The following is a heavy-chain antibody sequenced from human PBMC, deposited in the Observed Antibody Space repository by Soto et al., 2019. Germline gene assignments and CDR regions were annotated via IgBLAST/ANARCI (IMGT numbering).Heavy chain of an antibody. D-gene: IGHD3-10*01. CDR2: INHSGST. Sequence: SETLSLTCAVYGGSFSGYYWSWIRQPPGKGLEWIGEINHSGSTNYNPSLKSRVTISVDTSKNQFSLKLSSVTAADTAVYYCAREGVWFGELFDKYNWFDPWGQGTLVTVSS. CDR3: AREGVWFGELFDKYNWFDP. V-gene: IGHV4-34*01. J-gene: IGHJ5*02. CDR1: GGSFSGYY.